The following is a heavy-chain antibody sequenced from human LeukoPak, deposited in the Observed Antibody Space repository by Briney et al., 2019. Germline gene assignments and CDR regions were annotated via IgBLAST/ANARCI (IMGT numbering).Heavy chain of an antibody. CDR1: GFAFHTYT. V-gene: IGHV3-74*01. J-gene: IGHJ4*02. D-gene: IGHD1-26*01. CDR3: ASRVEATLDC. CDR2: INSDGSST. Sequence: GGSLRLSCTASGFAFHTYTMNWVRQAPGKGLEWVSRINSDGSSTNYADSVKGRFTISRDNAKNTLYLQMNSLRAEDTAVYYCASRVEATLDCWGQGTLVTVSS.